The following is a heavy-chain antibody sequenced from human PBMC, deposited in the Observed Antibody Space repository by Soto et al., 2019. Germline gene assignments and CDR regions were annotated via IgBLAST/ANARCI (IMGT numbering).Heavy chain of an antibody. D-gene: IGHD5-12*01. Sequence: GESLKISCKGSGYSVTSYWIGWVRQMPGKGLEWMGIIYPGDSDTRYSPSFQGQVTISADKSISTAYLQWSSLKASDTAMYYCARRGYSGYDLGYYYYGMDVWGQETTVTVSS. CDR1: GYSVTSYW. CDR3: ARRGYSGYDLGYYYYGMDV. V-gene: IGHV5-51*01. CDR2: IYPGDSDT. J-gene: IGHJ6*02.